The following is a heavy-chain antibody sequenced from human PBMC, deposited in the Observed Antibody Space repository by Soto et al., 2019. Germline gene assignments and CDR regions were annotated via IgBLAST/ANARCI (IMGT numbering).Heavy chain of an antibody. D-gene: IGHD3-3*01. CDR2: ISAYNGNT. CDR3: VRGHYDFWRGENWFDP. J-gene: IGHJ5*02. CDR1: GYTFTSYG. Sequence: GASVKVSCKASGYTFTSYGISWVRQAPGQGLEWMGWISAYNGNTNYAQKLQGRVTMTTDTSTSTAYMELRSPRSDDTAVYYCVRGHYDFWRGENWFDPWGQGTLVTVSS. V-gene: IGHV1-18*01.